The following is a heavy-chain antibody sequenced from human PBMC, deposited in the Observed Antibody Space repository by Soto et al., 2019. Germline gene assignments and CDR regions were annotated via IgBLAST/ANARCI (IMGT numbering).Heavy chain of an antibody. Sequence: QVQLVQSGAEVKKPGSSVKVSCKASGGTFSSYAISWVRQAPGQGLEWMGGIIPTFGTANYAQKFQGSVTITADESTSTAYMELSSLRSEDTAVYYCARGGSDYSNYDKEHAFDIWGQGTMVTVSS. V-gene: IGHV1-69*01. CDR1: GGTFSSYA. CDR3: ARGGSDYSNYDKEHAFDI. J-gene: IGHJ3*02. D-gene: IGHD4-4*01. CDR2: IIPTFGTA.